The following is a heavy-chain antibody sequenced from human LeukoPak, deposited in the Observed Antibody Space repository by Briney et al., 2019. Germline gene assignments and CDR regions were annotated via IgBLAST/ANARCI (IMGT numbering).Heavy chain of an antibody. CDR3: ARELPYVHTSMADVFDI. V-gene: IGHV1-2*02. D-gene: IGHD5-18*01. CDR2: INLNSGGT. CDR1: GYTFTGYY. J-gene: IGHJ3*02. Sequence: ASVKVSCKASGYTFTGYYMHWVRQAPGQGLEWMGWINLNSGGTNYAQKFQGRVIMTRDTSISTAYMELSRLRSDDTAVYYCARELPYVHTSMADVFDIWGQGTMVTVSS.